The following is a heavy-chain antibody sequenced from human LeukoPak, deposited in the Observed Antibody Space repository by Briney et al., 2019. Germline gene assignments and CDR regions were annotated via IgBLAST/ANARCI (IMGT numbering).Heavy chain of an antibody. J-gene: IGHJ4*02. D-gene: IGHD3-10*01. Sequence: GESLKISCQGSGSSFTSYWIGWLRQMPGKSLVWMGIINPGDSDTTYSPSFQGPDTISAGKAISTAYLQWSSLKASDTAMYDCASLGGGGDYWGQGTLVTVSS. V-gene: IGHV5-51*01. CDR1: GSSFTSYW. CDR2: INPGDSDT. CDR3: ASLGGGGDY.